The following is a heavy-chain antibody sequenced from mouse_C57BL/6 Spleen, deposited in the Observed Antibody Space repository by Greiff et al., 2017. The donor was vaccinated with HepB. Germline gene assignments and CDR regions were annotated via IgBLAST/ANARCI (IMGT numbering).Heavy chain of an antibody. CDR3: AITTVVATSFDY. J-gene: IGHJ2*01. CDR1: GYTFTSYW. D-gene: IGHD1-1*01. V-gene: IGHV1-64*01. Sequence: QVQLQQPGAELVKPGASVKLSCKASGYTFTSYWMHWVKQRPGQGLEWIGMIHPNSGSTNYNEKFKSKATLTVDKSSSTAYMQLSSLTSEDSAVYYCAITTVVATSFDYWGQGTTLTVSS. CDR2: IHPNSGST.